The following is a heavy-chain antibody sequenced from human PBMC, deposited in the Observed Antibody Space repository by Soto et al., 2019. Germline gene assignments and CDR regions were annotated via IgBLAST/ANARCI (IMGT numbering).Heavy chain of an antibody. V-gene: IGHV1-2*04. Sequence: ASVKVSCKASGYTFTGYYMHWVRQAPGQGLEWMGWINPNSGGTNYAQKFQGWVTMTRDTSISTAYMELSRLRSDDTAVNYCARERTYSSSWYYYYGMDVWGQGTTVTVSS. CDR1: GYTFTGYY. CDR2: INPNSGGT. J-gene: IGHJ6*02. D-gene: IGHD6-13*01. CDR3: ARERTYSSSWYYYYGMDV.